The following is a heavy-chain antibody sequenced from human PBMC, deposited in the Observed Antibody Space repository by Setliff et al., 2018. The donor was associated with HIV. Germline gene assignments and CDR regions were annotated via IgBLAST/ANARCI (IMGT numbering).Heavy chain of an antibody. CDR2: LNPTSGNT. CDR3: ARGAPGRSCSGGSCSYFDY. V-gene: IGHV1-8*01. CDR1: GYTFTSLD. J-gene: IGHJ4*02. D-gene: IGHD2-15*01. Sequence: ASVKVSCKASGYTFTSLDINWVRQATGQGPEWMGWLNPTSGNTGSAQRFQGRVTMTRNTSISIAYMELSNLRSEDTAVYYCARGAPGRSCSGGSCSYFDYWGQGTLVTGLL.